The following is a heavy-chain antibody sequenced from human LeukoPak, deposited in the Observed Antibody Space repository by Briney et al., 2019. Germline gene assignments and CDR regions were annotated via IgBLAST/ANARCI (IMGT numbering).Heavy chain of an antibody. CDR2: ISSSSSYI. CDR3: ARDPPYYYDSSGNELDY. D-gene: IGHD3-22*01. J-gene: IGHJ4*02. CDR1: GFTFSSYS. V-gene: IGHV3-21*01. Sequence: PGGALRLSCAASGFTFSSYSMNWVRQAPGKGLEWVSSISSSSSYIYYADSVKGRFTISRDNAKNSLYLQMNSLRAEDTAVYYCARDPPYYYDSSGNELDYWGQGTLVTVSS.